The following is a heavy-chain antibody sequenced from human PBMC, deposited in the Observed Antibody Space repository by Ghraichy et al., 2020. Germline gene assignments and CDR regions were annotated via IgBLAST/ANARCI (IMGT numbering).Heavy chain of an antibody. Sequence: GESLNISCAASGFTFSSYAMSWVRQTPGKGLEWVSAISGSGGDTYYADSVKGRFTISRDNSKNTLYLQMNSLRAEDTAVYYCAKRLTTVTTFVDYWGQGTLVTVSS. CDR3: AKRLTTVTTFVDY. CDR1: GFTFSSYA. J-gene: IGHJ4*02. CDR2: ISGSGGDT. V-gene: IGHV3-23*01. D-gene: IGHD4-17*01.